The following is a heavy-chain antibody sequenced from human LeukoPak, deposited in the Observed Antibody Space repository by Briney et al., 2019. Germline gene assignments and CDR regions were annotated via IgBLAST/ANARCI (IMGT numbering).Heavy chain of an antibody. D-gene: IGHD3-9*01. Sequence: GGSLRLSCAASGFTVSSNYMSWVRQAPGKGLEWVSVIYSGGSTYYADSVKGRFTISRDNSKNTLYLQMNSLRAEDTAVYYCARSYYDILTGYFDAFDIWGQGTMVTVSS. J-gene: IGHJ3*02. V-gene: IGHV3-66*01. CDR3: ARSYYDILTGYFDAFDI. CDR1: GFTVSSNY. CDR2: IYSGGST.